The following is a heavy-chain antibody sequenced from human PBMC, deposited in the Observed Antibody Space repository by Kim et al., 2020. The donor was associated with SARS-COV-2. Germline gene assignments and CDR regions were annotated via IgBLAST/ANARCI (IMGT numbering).Heavy chain of an antibody. Sequence: GGSLRLSCAASGFIFDTYAMHWVRQTPGRRLEYVSAISSNGADPYYADSVKGRFIISRDNSENTMYLQMGSLRAEDMAVYYCAREGRHCSGTACYLFDYWGQGTLVTVSS. CDR2: ISSNGADP. J-gene: IGHJ4*02. D-gene: IGHD2-2*01. CDR1: GFIFDTYA. CDR3: AREGRHCSGTACYLFDY. V-gene: IGHV3-64*02.